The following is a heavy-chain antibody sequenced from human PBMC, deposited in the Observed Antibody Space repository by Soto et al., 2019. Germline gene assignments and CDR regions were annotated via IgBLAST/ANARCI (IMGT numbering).Heavy chain of an antibody. CDR2: IFHTGST. CDR1: GYSISSGYY. D-gene: IGHD5-12*01. V-gene: IGHV4-38-2*01. Sequence: SETLSLTCAVSGYSISSGYYWGWIRQPPGKGLEWIGSIFHTGSTYYNPSLKSRVTISVDTSKNQFSLKLSSVTAADTAVYYCASQWMRNERDYWGQGTLVTVSS. CDR3: ASQWMRNERDY. J-gene: IGHJ4*02.